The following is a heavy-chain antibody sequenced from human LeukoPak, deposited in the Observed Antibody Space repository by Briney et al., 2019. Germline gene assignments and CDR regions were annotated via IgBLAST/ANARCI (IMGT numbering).Heavy chain of an antibody. J-gene: IGHJ4*02. V-gene: IGHV6-1*01. Sequence: SQTLSLTCAISGDSVPSNSAAWNWIRQSPSRGLEWLGRTYYRSKWYNDYAVSVKSRITINPDTSKNQFSLQLNSVTPEDTAVYYCARGVYYYDSSGPAGIDYWGQGTLVTVSS. CDR3: ARGVYYYDSSGPAGIDY. D-gene: IGHD3-22*01. CDR1: GDSVPSNSAA. CDR2: TYYRSKWYN.